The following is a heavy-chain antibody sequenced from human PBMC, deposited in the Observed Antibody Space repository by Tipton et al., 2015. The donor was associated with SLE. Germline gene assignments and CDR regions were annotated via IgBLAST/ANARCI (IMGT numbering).Heavy chain of an antibody. CDR3: ARGGGSYYDY. CDR2: INHSGST. Sequence: TLSLTCAVYGGSFSNYYWIWIRQPPGKGLEWIGDINHSGSTNYNSSLKSRVTISIDTSKNQFSLKLSSVTAADTAVYYCARGGGSYYDYWGQGTLVTVSS. V-gene: IGHV4-34*01. D-gene: IGHD1-26*01. J-gene: IGHJ4*02. CDR1: GGSFSNYY.